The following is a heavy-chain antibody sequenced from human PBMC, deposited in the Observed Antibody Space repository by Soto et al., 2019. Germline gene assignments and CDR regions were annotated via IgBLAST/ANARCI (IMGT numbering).Heavy chain of an antibody. J-gene: IGHJ3*02. CDR3: ARPLSTIEDYDSSAFDI. CDR1: GYTFTSYY. Sequence: ASVKVSCKASGYTFTSYYMHWVRQAPGQGLEWMGIINPSGGSTSYAQKFQGRVTMTRDTSTSTVYMELSSLRSEDTAVYYCARPLSTIEDYDSSAFDIWGQGTMVTVS. CDR2: INPSGGST. D-gene: IGHD3-22*01. V-gene: IGHV1-46*01.